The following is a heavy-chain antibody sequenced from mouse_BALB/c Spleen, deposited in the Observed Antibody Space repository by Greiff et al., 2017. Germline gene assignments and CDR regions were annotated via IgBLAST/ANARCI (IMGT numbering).Heavy chain of an antibody. V-gene: IGHV3-8*02. D-gene: IGHD1-1*01. CDR3: ARWGITTVPYAMDY. CDR2: ISYSGST. CDR1: GDSITSGY. Sequence: DVKLVESGPSLVKPSQTLSLTCSVTGDSITSGYWNWIRKFPGNKLEYMGYISYSGSTYYNPSLKSRISITRDTSKNQYYLQLNSVTTEDTATYYCARWGITTVPYAMDYWGQGTSVTVSS. J-gene: IGHJ4*01.